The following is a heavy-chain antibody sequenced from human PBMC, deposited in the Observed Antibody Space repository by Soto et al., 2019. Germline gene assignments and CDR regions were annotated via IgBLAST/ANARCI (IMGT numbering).Heavy chain of an antibody. CDR3: ARGSSGYHNLAY. CDR2: IIPIFGTA. Sequence: QVQLVQSGAEVKKPGSSVKVSCKASGGTFSSYAISWVRQVPGQGLEWMGGIIPIFGTANYAQKFQGRVTITADESTSTASMELISLRSEDTAVDYYARGSSGYHNLAYWGQGTLVTVSS. CDR1: GGTFSSYA. V-gene: IGHV1-69*12. D-gene: IGHD5-18*01. J-gene: IGHJ4*02.